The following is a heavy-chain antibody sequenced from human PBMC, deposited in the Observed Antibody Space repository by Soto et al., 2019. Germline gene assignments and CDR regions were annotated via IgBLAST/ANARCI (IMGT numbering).Heavy chain of an antibody. CDR2: ISSSGSTI. CDR3: ARDRSSGYSYGHGYFDY. D-gene: IGHD5-18*01. CDR1: GFTFSDYY. J-gene: IGHJ4*02. Sequence: GGSRRLSCAASGFTFSDYYMSWIRQAPGKGLEWVSYISSSGSTIYYADSVKGRFTISRDNAKNSLYLQMNSLRAEDTAVYYCARDRSSGYSYGHGYFDYWGQGTLVTVSS. V-gene: IGHV3-11*01.